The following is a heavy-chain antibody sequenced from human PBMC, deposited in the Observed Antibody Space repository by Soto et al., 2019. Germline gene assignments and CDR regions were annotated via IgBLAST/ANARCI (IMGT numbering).Heavy chain of an antibody. Sequence: PSETLSLTCTVSGGSISSYYWSWIRQPPGKGLEWIGYNYYSGGSTNYNPTLKSLVTISVDTSKNQFSLKLSSVTAADTAMYYCARHREQQLARVGFDIWGQGTMVT. V-gene: IGHV4-59*01. CDR3: ARHREQQLARVGFDI. D-gene: IGHD6-13*01. CDR2: NYYSGGST. CDR1: GGSISSYY. J-gene: IGHJ3*02.